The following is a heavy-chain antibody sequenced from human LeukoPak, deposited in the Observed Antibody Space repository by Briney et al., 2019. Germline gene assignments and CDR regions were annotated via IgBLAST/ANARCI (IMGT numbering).Heavy chain of an antibody. CDR3: ARVIGWDEPFDL. V-gene: IGHV3-74*01. CDR2: INTDGSST. J-gene: IGHJ3*01. Sequence: HPGGSLRLSCAASGFNFRTYNMNWVRQAPGKGLVWVSRINTDGSSTNYADSVRGRFTVSRDNAKNTLYLQMNSLRVEDTAVYYCARVIGWDEPFDLWGHGTLVTVSS. D-gene: IGHD1-26*01. CDR1: GFNFRTYN.